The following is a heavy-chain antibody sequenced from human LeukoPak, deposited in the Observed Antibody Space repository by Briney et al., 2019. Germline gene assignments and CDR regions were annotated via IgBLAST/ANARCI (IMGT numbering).Heavy chain of an antibody. V-gene: IGHV3-30-3*01. Sequence: GGSLRLSCAASGFTFSSYAMHWVRQAPGKGLEWVAVISYDGSNKYYADSVKGRFTISRDNSKNTLYLQMNSLRAEDTAVYYCARQGSTQLGAFDIWGQGTMVTVSS. D-gene: IGHD7-27*01. J-gene: IGHJ3*02. CDR1: GFTFSSYA. CDR3: ARQGSTQLGAFDI. CDR2: ISYDGSNK.